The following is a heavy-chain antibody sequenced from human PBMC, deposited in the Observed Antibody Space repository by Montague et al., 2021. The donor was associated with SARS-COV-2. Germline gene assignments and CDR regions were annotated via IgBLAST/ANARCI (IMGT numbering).Heavy chain of an antibody. CDR3: ARDHERVGWPLDS. D-gene: IGHD2-2*01. V-gene: IGHV3-23*01. Sequence: SLRLSCAASGFIFNDYAINWVRQTPGKALEWVSAISGSGGGTYYAESVKGRFTTSRDTSKNTVYLQMNSQRLEDTALYFCARDHERVGWPLDSWGQGTLVIVSS. J-gene: IGHJ5*01. CDR2: ISGSGGGT. CDR1: GFIFNDYA.